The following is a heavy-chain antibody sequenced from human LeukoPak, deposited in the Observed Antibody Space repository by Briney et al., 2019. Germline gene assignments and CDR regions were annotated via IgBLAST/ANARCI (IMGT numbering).Heavy chain of an antibody. CDR3: ARDGSWGDYQFYFYMDV. CDR2: ISASGHYI. D-gene: IGHD2-2*01. CDR1: GFTFRSFA. J-gene: IGHJ6*03. Sequence: GGSLRLSCEASGFTFRSFAMSWVRQAPGKGLEWLSGISASGHYIYQADSVKGRFTISRDNSKNTLYIEVNSLRVEDTAVYYCARDGSWGDYQFYFYMDVWGKGTRVTVSS. V-gene: IGHV3-23*01.